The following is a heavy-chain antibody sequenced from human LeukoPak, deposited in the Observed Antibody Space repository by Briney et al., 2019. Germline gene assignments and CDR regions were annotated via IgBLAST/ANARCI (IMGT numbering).Heavy chain of an antibody. CDR3: ARDLGLVDTAMAKGRDY. V-gene: IGHV3-33*01. D-gene: IGHD5-18*01. CDR1: GFTFRNYG. J-gene: IGHJ4*02. Sequence: PGGSLRLSCAASGFTFRNYGMHWVRRAPGKGLEWVAVIWHDGTKQYYADSVKGRFTLSRDNAKNSLYLQMNSLRAEDTAVYYCARDLGLVDTAMAKGRDYWGQGTLVTVFS. CDR2: IWHDGTKQ.